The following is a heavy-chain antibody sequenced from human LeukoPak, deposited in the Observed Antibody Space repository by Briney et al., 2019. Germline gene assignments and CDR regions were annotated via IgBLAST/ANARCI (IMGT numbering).Heavy chain of an antibody. D-gene: IGHD3-3*01. CDR2: IYYSGST. Sequence: SETLSLTCTVSGGSISSSSYYWGWIRQPPGKGLEWIGSIYYSGSTYYNPSLKSRVTISVDTSKNQFSLKLSSVTAADTAVYYRARHPSEYYDFWSGYSLYFDYWGQGTLVTVSS. CDR1: GGSISSSSYY. V-gene: IGHV4-39*01. J-gene: IGHJ4*02. CDR3: ARHPSEYYDFWSGYSLYFDY.